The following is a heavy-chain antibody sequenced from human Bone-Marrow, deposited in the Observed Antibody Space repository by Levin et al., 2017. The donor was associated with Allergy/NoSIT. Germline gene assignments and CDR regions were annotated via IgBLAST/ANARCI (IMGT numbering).Heavy chain of an antibody. V-gene: IGHV4-59*01. Sequence: SQTLSLTCNVSGGSITNYYWSWIRQPPGKGLEWIGYIYYSGSTNYNPSLKSRVTISVDTSKNQFSLKLSSVTAADSAVYYCARDRTRAAAGGGHYDYGMDVWGQGTTVTVSS. CDR1: GGSITNYY. D-gene: IGHD6-13*01. CDR2: IYYSGST. CDR3: ARDRTRAAAGGGHYDYGMDV. J-gene: IGHJ6*02.